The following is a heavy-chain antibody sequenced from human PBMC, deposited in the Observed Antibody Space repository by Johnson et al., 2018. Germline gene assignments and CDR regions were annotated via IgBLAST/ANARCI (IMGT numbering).Heavy chain of an antibody. Sequence: QVQLVQSGAEVKKPGSSVKVSCKASGGTFSSYTISWVRQAPGQGLEWMGRIIPILGIANYAQKFQGRVTITADKSTSTAYMELSSLRSEDTAVYYCARGPSGGIGYSYYYYYMDVWGKGTTVTVSS. D-gene: IGHD3-3*01. CDR1: GGTFSSYT. CDR2: IIPILGIA. CDR3: ARGPSGGIGYSYYYYYMDV. V-gene: IGHV1-69*02. J-gene: IGHJ6*03.